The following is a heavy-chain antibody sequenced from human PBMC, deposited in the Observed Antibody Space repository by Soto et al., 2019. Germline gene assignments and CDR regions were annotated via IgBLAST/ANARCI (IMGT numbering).Heavy chain of an antibody. J-gene: IGHJ5*02. CDR1: GFTFSSYA. Sequence: PGGFLRLSCAASGFTFSSYAMSWVRQAPGKGLEWVSAISGSGGSTYYADSVKGRFTISRDNSKNTLYLQMNSLRAEDTAVYYCAKEVYSSGWSNWFDPWGQGTLVTVSS. D-gene: IGHD6-19*01. V-gene: IGHV3-23*01. CDR2: ISGSGGST. CDR3: AKEVYSSGWSNWFDP.